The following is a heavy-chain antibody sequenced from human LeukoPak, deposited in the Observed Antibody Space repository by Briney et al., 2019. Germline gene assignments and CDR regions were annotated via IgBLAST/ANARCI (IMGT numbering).Heavy chain of an antibody. Sequence: ASVKVSCKASGGTFSRHAIGWVRQAPGQGLEWMGGIIPMFGTANYAQKFQGRVTITADKSTSTAYMELSSLRSEDTAVYYCASEVAAAGTGLYFDYWGQGTLVTVSS. CDR3: ASEVAAAGTGLYFDY. J-gene: IGHJ4*02. CDR1: GGTFSRHA. V-gene: IGHV1-69*06. D-gene: IGHD6-13*01. CDR2: IIPMFGTA.